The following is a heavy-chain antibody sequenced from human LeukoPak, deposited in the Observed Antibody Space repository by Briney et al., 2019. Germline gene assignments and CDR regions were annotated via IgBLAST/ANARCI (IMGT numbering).Heavy chain of an antibody. V-gene: IGHV7-4-1*02. CDR2: INTNTGNP. Sequence: ASVMVSCKASGYTFTGYAMNWVRQAPGQGLEWMGWINTNTGNPTYSQGFTGRFVFSLDTSVSTAYLQISGLKAEDTAVYYCARGLSDYYYDSSGYPLWGQGTLVTVSS. J-gene: IGHJ4*02. CDR1: GYTFTGYA. D-gene: IGHD3-22*01. CDR3: ARGLSDYYYDSSGYPL.